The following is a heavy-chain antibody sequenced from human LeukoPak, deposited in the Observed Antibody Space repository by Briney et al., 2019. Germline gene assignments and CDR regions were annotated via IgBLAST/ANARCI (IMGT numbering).Heavy chain of an antibody. CDR3: AKYLYSSSWYTYVDDYYYYYGMDV. D-gene: IGHD6-13*01. CDR1: GFTFSSYA. Sequence: GGSLRLSCAASGFTFSSYAMSWVRQAPGKGLEWVSAISGSGGSKYYADSVKGRFTISRDNSKNTLYLQMNSLRAEDTAIYYCAKYLYSSSWYTYVDDYYYYYGMDVWGQGTTVTVSS. V-gene: IGHV3-23*01. CDR2: ISGSGGSK. J-gene: IGHJ6*02.